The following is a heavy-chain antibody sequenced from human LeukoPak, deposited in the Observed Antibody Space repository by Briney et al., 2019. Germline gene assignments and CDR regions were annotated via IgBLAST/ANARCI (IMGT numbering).Heavy chain of an antibody. D-gene: IGHD1-26*01. CDR3: ASTGGGSLIDY. CDR1: GFTFGDYA. CDR2: IRSKAYGGTT. V-gene: IGHV3-49*04. J-gene: IGHJ4*02. Sequence: GGSLRLSCTASGFTFGDYAMSWVRQAPGKGLEWVGFIRSKAYGGTTEYAASVKGRFTISRDNAKNSLYLQMNSLRAEDTAVYYCASTGGGSLIDYWGQGTLVTVSS.